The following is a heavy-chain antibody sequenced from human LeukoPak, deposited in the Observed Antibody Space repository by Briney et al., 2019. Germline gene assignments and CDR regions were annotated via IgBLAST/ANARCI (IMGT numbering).Heavy chain of an antibody. CDR2: IYYSGST. CDR3: AALRRYYDFWRYYYYMDV. CDR1: GGSISSYY. Sequence: SETLSLTCTVSGGSISSYYWSWIRQPPGKGLEWIGSIYYSGSTYYNPSLKSRVTISVDTSKSQFSLKLSSVTAADTAVYYCAALRRYYDFWRYYYYMDVWGKGTTVTVSS. J-gene: IGHJ6*03. V-gene: IGHV4-59*04. D-gene: IGHD3-3*01.